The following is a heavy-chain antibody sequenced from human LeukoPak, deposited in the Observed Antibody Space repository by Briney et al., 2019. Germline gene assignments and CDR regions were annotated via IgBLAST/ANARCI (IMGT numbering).Heavy chain of an antibody. V-gene: IGHV3-7*01. D-gene: IGHD6-19*01. CDR3: ARDTRDGYSSGWYAY. J-gene: IGHJ4*02. CDR2: IKQDGSEK. CDR1: GFTFSSYR. Sequence: PGGSLRLSCAASGFTFSSYRMSWVRQAPGKGLEWVANIKQDGSEKYYVDSVKGRFTISRDNAKNPLYLQMNSLRAEDTAVYYCARDTRDGYSSGWYAYWGQGTLVTVSS.